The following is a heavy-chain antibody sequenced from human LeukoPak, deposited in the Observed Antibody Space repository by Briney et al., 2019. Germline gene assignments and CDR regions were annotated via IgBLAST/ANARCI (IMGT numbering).Heavy chain of an antibody. Sequence: SETLSLTCTVSGHSIINSYYWGWIRQPPGKGLEWIVYYSGSTYYNPSLKSRVTISVDTSKNQFSLKLSSVTAADTAVYYCTRGDRQWLQNYYFDYWGQGTLVTVSS. CDR2: YYSGST. V-gene: IGHV4-38-2*02. D-gene: IGHD6-19*01. CDR1: GHSIINSYY. J-gene: IGHJ4*02. CDR3: TRGDRQWLQNYYFDY.